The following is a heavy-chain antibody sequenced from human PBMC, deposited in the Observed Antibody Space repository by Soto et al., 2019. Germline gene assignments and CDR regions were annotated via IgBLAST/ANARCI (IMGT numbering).Heavy chain of an antibody. Sequence: ILSLTCTVSGGSISSGGYYWNWIRQHPGKGLEWIGYIYYSGSTYYNPSLKSRVTISVDTSKNQFSLKLSSVTAVDTAVYYCARGDYAKAFDIWGQGTTVTVSS. V-gene: IGHV4-31*03. CDR2: IYYSGST. J-gene: IGHJ3*02. CDR3: ARGDYAKAFDI. CDR1: GGSISSGGYY. D-gene: IGHD2-2*01.